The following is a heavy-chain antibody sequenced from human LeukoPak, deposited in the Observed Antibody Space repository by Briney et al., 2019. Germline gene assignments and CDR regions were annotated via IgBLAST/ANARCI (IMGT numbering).Heavy chain of an antibody. CDR3: ARGRRRYYDSSGYFYDAFDI. CDR1: AYTFTGYY. Sequence: GASVKVSCNGSAYTFTGYYRHWKQQATGQGLEWIAKINPNSGGTNYAQKFQGRVTMTRDTSISTAYMELSRLRSDDTAVYYCARGRRRYYDSSGYFYDAFDIWGQGTMVTVSS. V-gene: IGHV1-2*02. J-gene: IGHJ3*02. D-gene: IGHD3-22*01. CDR2: INPNSGGT.